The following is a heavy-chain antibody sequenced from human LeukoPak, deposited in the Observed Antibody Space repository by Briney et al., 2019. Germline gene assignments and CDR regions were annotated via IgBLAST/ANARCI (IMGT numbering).Heavy chain of an antibody. J-gene: IGHJ6*03. CDR2: IYTSGST. CDR3: ARTDYSNYYYYYYMDV. V-gene: IGHV4-4*07. D-gene: IGHD4-11*01. Sequence: SETLSLTCTVSGGSISSYYWSWIRQPAGKGLEWIGRIYTSGSTNYNPSLKSRVTMSVDTSKNQFSLKLSSVTAADTAVYYFARTDYSNYYYYYYMDVWGKGTTVTVSS. CDR1: GGSISSYY.